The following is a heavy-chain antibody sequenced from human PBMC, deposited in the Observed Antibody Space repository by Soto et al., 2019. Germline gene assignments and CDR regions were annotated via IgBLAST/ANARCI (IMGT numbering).Heavy chain of an antibody. J-gene: IGHJ5*02. D-gene: IGHD3-10*01. Sequence: GASVKLSCKGSGYTFTSYGISWVRQAPGQGLEWMGWISAYNGNTKYAQKLQGRVTMTTDTSTSTAYMELRSLRSDDTAVYYCARPYGPGEFDPWGQGTLVIVSS. CDR1: GYTFTSYG. CDR2: ISAYNGNT. CDR3: ARPYGPGEFDP. V-gene: IGHV1-18*01.